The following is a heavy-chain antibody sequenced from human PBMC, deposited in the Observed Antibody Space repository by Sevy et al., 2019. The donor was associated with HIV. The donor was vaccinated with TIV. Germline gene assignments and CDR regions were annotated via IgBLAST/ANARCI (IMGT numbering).Heavy chain of an antibody. V-gene: IGHV4-39*01. D-gene: IGHD6-13*01. CDR3: ARYIAAVGNNWFDP. J-gene: IGHJ5*02. Sequence: SETLSLTCTVSGGSISSSSYYWGWIRQPPGQGLDWIGSIHYSGSTNYNPSLKSRVTISVDTSKNQFFLRLSSVTAADTAVYYCARYIAAVGNNWFDPWGQGTLVTVSS. CDR1: GGSISSSSYY. CDR2: IHYSGST.